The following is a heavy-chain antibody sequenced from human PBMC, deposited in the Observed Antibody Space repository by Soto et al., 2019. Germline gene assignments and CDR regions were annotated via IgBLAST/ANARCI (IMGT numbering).Heavy chain of an antibody. CDR3: GGDLPSISGRPGGWFDP. J-gene: IGHJ5*02. V-gene: IGHV3-7*01. D-gene: IGHD6-6*01. CDR2: KKQDGSEK. CDR1: GFPFSRYW. Sequence: AGGSLTLSCAAFGFPFSRYWMSCVRQAPGKGLEWVANKKQDGSEKSYVDSVKGRFSISRDNTKNSLYLQMNSLRAEDTAVYFCGGDLPSISGRPGGWFDPWGQGTLVTVSS.